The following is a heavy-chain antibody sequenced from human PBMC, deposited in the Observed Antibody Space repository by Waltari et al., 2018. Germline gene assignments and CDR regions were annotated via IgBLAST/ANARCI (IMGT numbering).Heavy chain of an antibody. V-gene: IGHV3-74*01. Sequence: EVQLVESGGGLVQPGGSLRLSCAVSGFTFSSYWMHWCRQTPGEGLVWLSSTNTDGSFTNYADSVEGRFTMSRDNAKDTVYLQMNSLRAEDTAIYYCVRGSLNPGFDYWGQGTLVTVSS. J-gene: IGHJ4*02. CDR3: VRGSLNPGFDY. CDR1: GFTFSSYW. CDR2: TNTDGSFT.